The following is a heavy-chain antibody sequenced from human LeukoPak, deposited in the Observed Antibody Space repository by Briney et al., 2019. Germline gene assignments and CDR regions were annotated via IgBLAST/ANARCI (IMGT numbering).Heavy chain of an antibody. CDR1: GGTFSSYA. J-gene: IGHJ4*02. V-gene: IGHV1-69*04. CDR2: IIPILGIA. CDR3: ARMGYDSSGYYANY. D-gene: IGHD3-22*01. Sequence: ASVKVSCKASGGTFSSYAISWVRQAPGQGLEWMGRIIPILGIANYAQKFQGRVTITAGKSTSTAYMELSSLRSEDTAVYYCARMGYDSSGYYANYWGQGTLVTVSS.